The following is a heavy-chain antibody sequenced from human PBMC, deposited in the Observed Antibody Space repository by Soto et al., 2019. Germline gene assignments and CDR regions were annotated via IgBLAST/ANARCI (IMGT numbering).Heavy chain of an antibody. CDR2: MYNTGST. V-gene: IGHV4-59*01. Sequence: QVQLQESGPGLVKPSETLSLTCTVSGGSISRYYWSWIRQPPGKGLEWIGYMYNTGSTVYNPSFTRRVTISVDXSXNXXSLKLNSVTAADTAVYYCARDLWGYCGTDCYPLDVWGQGTTVTVSS. CDR3: ARDLWGYCGTDCYPLDV. CDR1: GGSISRYY. J-gene: IGHJ6*02. D-gene: IGHD2-21*02.